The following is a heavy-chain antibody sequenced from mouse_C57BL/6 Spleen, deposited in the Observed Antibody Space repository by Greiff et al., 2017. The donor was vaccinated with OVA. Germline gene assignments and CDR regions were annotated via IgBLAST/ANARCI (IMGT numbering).Heavy chain of an antibody. V-gene: IGHV8-12*01. J-gene: IGHJ4*01. D-gene: IGHD2-1*01. CDR3: ARRAPYGNYV. CDR2: IYWDDDK. Sequence: QVTLKVSGPGILQSSQTLSLTCSFSGFSLSTSGMGVSWIRQPSGKGLEWLAHIYWDDDKRYNPSLKSRLTISKDTSRNQVFLKITSLDTADTATYYCARRAPYGNYVWGQGTSVTVSS. CDR1: GFSLSTSGMG.